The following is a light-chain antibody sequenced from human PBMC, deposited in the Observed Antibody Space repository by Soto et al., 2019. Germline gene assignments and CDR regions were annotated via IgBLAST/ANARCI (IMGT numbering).Light chain of an antibody. CDR3: QQYNNYPRT. Sequence: IQMTQSPSTLSSSIVDRVTITCRASESIRTWLAWYQHKPGKAPKFLIYDASSLESGVPSRFSGSGSGTEFTLTISSLQPDDFATYYCQQYNNYPRTFGQGTKVDIK. CDR1: ESIRTW. CDR2: DAS. V-gene: IGKV1-5*01. J-gene: IGKJ1*01.